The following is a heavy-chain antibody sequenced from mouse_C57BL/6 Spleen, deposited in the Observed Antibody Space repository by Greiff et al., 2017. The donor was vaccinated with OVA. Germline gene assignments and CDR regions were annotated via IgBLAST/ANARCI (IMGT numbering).Heavy chain of an antibody. Sequence: EVQLEESGPGMVKPSQSLSLTCTVTGYSITSGYDWHWIRHFPGNKLEWMGYISYSGSTNYNPYLKSRISITHDTSKNHSFLTLNSVTTEDTATYYCARDYGYDGSFAYWGQGTLVTVSA. CDR1: GYSITSGYD. CDR3: ARDYGYDGSFAY. CDR2: ISYSGST. V-gene: IGHV3-1*01. J-gene: IGHJ3*01. D-gene: IGHD2-2*01.